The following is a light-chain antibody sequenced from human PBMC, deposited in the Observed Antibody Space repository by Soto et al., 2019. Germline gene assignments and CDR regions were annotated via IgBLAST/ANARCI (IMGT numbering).Light chain of an antibody. CDR1: SSDIGSNT. J-gene: IGLJ2*01. Sequence: QSVLTQPPSASGTPGQRVTISCSGSSSDIGSNTVNWYQQLPGTAPKLLVYNHNQRPSGVPDRFSGSKSGTSASLAISGLQSEDEAVYYCAAWDDSLNGPVFGGGTKLTVL. CDR2: NHN. V-gene: IGLV1-44*01. CDR3: AAWDDSLNGPV.